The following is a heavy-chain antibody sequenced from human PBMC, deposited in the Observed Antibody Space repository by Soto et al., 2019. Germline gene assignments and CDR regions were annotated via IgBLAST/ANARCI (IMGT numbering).Heavy chain of an antibody. Sequence: ASVKVSCKASGGTFSSYTISWVRQAPGQGLEWMGRIIPILGIANYAQKFQGRVTITADKSTSTAYMELSSLRSEDTAVYYCASSYYYDSSGYLTVNFDYWGQGTLVTVSS. V-gene: IGHV1-69*02. CDR2: IIPILGIA. CDR3: ASSYYYDSSGYLTVNFDY. CDR1: GGTFSSYT. J-gene: IGHJ4*02. D-gene: IGHD3-22*01.